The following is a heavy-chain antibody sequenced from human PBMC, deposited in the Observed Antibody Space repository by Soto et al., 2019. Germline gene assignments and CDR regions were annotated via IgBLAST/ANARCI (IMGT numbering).Heavy chain of an antibody. Sequence: VQLVESGGGLVQPGGSLRLSCAASGFTFSSYEMNWVRQAPGKGLEWVSYISSSGSTIYYADSVKGRFTISRDNAKNSLYLQMNSLRAEDTAVYYCARDSTDSSGYYNYFDYWGQGTLVTVSS. J-gene: IGHJ4*02. V-gene: IGHV3-48*03. CDR1: GFTFSSYE. CDR2: ISSSGSTI. D-gene: IGHD3-22*01. CDR3: ARDSTDSSGYYNYFDY.